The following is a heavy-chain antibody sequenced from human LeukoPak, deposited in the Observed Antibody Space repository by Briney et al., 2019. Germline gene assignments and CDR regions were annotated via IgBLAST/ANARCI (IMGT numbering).Heavy chain of an antibody. CDR2: IYYSGST. CDR3: ARARRDGYNWSNLGAYWYFDL. J-gene: IGHJ2*01. V-gene: IGHV4-59*01. Sequence: SETLSLTCTVSGGSISSYYWSWIRQPPGKGLEWIGYIYYSGSTNYNPSLKSRVTISVDTSKNQFSLKLSSVTAADTAVYYCARARRDGYNWSNLGAYWYFDLWGRGTLVTVSS. CDR1: GGSISSYY. D-gene: IGHD5-24*01.